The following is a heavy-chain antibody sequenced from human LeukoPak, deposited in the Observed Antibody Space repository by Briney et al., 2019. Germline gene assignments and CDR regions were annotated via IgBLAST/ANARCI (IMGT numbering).Heavy chain of an antibody. D-gene: IGHD1-1*01. CDR1: GFTFSGHA. Sequence: GGSLRLSCAASGFTFSGHAMCWVRQAPGKGLEWVSSIDISGGSTYYADSVQGRFTISRDNSKNTLYLEMNSLRAEDTALYYCANEVRPNDYWGQGTLVTVSS. CDR2: IDISGGST. J-gene: IGHJ4*02. V-gene: IGHV3-23*01. CDR3: ANEVRPNDY.